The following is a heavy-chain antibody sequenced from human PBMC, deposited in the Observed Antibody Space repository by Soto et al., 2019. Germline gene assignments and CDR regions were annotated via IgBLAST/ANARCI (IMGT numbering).Heavy chain of an antibody. V-gene: IGHV3-11*06. CDR1: GFDFSDYY. CDR2: ITSSSSNFT. CDR3: VRDRGYIGFTY. J-gene: IGHJ4*02. D-gene: IGHD5-12*01. Sequence: QVHLVESGGGLVKPGGSLRLSCAASGFDFSDYYMSWIRQAPGKGPEWVAYITSSSSNFTNYADSVKGRFTISRDNAKRSVYLQMNSLTAEDTAVYYCVRDRGYIGFTYWGQGTLVTVSA.